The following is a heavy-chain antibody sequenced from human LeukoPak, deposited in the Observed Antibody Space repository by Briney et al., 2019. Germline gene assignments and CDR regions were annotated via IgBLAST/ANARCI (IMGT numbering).Heavy chain of an antibody. D-gene: IGHD3-3*01. CDR3: ARAGEDFWSGYYMNWFDP. CDR1: GGSISSSSYY. CDR2: IYYSGST. V-gene: IGHV4-39*01. J-gene: IGHJ5*02. Sequence: PSETLSLTCTVSGGSISSSSYYWGWIRQPPGKGLEWIGSIYYSGSTYYNPSLKSRVTISVDTSKNQSSLKLSSVTAADTAVYYCARAGEDFWSGYYMNWFDPWGQGTLVTVSS.